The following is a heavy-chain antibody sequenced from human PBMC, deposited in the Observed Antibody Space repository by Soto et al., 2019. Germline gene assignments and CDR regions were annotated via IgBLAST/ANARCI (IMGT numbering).Heavy chain of an antibody. D-gene: IGHD6-19*01. Sequence: GASVKVSCKASGYTFASYYRQWVRQAPGQGLEWMGIINPSGGSTSYAQKFQGRVTMTRDTSTSTVYTELSSLRSEDTAVYYCAIAVAVPAAFDIWGQGTMLTVSS. CDR2: INPSGGST. CDR3: AIAVAVPAAFDI. CDR1: GYTFASYY. J-gene: IGHJ3*02. V-gene: IGHV1-46*03.